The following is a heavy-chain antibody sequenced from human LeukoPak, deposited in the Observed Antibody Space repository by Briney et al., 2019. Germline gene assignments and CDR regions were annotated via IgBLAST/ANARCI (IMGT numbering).Heavy chain of an antibody. Sequence: SETLSLTCAVYGGSFSGYYWSWIRQPPGKGLEWIGEINHSGSTNYNPSLKSRVTISVDTSKNQFSLKLSSVTAADTAVYYCARGISGWYYFDYWGQGTLVTVSS. D-gene: IGHD6-19*01. V-gene: IGHV4-34*01. CDR2: INHSGST. CDR3: ARGISGWYYFDY. CDR1: GGSFSGYY. J-gene: IGHJ4*02.